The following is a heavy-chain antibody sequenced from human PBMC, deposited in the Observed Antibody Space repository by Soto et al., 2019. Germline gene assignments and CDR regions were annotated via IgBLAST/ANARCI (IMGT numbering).Heavy chain of an antibody. V-gene: IGHV3-30*18. CDR1: GFTFSSYG. J-gene: IGHJ4*02. CDR3: AKLAVYGYSSSGGHFDY. CDR2: ISYDGSNK. D-gene: IGHD6-13*01. Sequence: GGSLRLSCAASGFTFSSYGMHWVRQAPGKGLEWVAVISYDGSNKYYADSVKGRFTISRDNSKNTLYLQMNSLRAEDTAVYYCAKLAVYGYSSSGGHFDYWGQGTLVTVSS.